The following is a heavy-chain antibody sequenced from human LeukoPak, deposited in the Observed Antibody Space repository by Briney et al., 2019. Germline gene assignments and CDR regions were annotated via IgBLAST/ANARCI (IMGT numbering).Heavy chain of an antibody. D-gene: IGHD5-18*01. Sequence: GGSLRLSCATSGFTFSSYAMHWVRQAPGKGLEWVAVISYDGSNKYYADSVKGRFTISRDNSKNTLYLQMNSLRAEDTAVYYCARVPIQLWPVDYWGQGTLVTVSS. J-gene: IGHJ4*02. V-gene: IGHV3-30-3*01. CDR2: ISYDGSNK. CDR3: ARVPIQLWPVDY. CDR1: GFTFSSYA.